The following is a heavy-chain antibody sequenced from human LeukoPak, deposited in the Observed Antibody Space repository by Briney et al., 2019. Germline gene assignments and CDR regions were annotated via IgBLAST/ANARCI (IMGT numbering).Heavy chain of an antibody. Sequence: SETLSLTCIVSGGSISNSSYYWGWIRQPPGKGLEWIGSIYYSGSAYYNPSLKSRVTISVDTSKNQFSLKLTSVTAADTAVYYCARHWVVTPNYWGQGTLVTVSS. CDR3: ARHWVVTPNY. V-gene: IGHV4-39*01. J-gene: IGHJ4*02. D-gene: IGHD4-23*01. CDR2: IYYSGSA. CDR1: GGSISNSSYY.